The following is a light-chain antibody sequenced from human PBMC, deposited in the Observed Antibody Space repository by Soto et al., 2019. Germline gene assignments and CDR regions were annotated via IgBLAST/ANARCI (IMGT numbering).Light chain of an antibody. CDR3: SSYTINTTPI. CDR2: DVT. J-gene: IGLJ2*01. CDR1: SSDIGGYNY. V-gene: IGLV2-14*01. Sequence: QSALTQPASVSGSPGQSITISCTGTSSDIGGYNYVTWYQQHPGKAPNVMIYDVTNRPSGVSNRFSGSKSGNTASLTISGLQADDEADYFCSSYTINTTPIFGGGTKLTVL.